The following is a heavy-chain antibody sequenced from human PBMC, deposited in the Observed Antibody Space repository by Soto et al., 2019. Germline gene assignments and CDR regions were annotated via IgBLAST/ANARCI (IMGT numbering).Heavy chain of an antibody. Sequence: QVQLVESGGGVVQPGRSLRLSCAASGFTFSSYAMHWVRQAPGKGLEWVAVISYDGRNKYYADSVKGRFTISRDNSKNTLYLQMNRLSAEDTAVYYSAKGLMEYTVWGTYYYYGMDVWRQGTTVTVSS. J-gene: IGHJ6*02. CDR1: GFTFSSYA. V-gene: IGHV3-30*04. D-gene: IGHD3-16*01. CDR3: AKGLMEYTVWGTYYYYGMDV. CDR2: ISYDGRNK.